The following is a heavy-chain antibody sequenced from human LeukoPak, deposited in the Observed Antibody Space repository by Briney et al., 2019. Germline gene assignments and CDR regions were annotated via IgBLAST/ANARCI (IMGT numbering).Heavy chain of an antibody. CDR3: ARYWGPYDNSGAYFDY. V-gene: IGHV4-39*01. Sequence: SQTLSLTCAVSGGSISRSSYYWDWLRQPPGKGLEWIATIHYTGSTYYNPSLKSRVTISVDTSKNQFSLKLSSVTAADTAMYYCARYWGPYDNSGAYFDYWGQGTLVTVSS. J-gene: IGHJ4*02. CDR2: IHYTGST. D-gene: IGHD3-22*01. CDR1: GGSISRSSYY.